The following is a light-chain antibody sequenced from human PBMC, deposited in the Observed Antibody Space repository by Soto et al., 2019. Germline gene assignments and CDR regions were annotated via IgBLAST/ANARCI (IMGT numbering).Light chain of an antibody. Sequence: QSVLTQPASVSGSPGQSIAIACTGTSSDVGAYDYVSWYQQHPGKAPKVMIYDVTNRPPGVSNRLSGSKSGNTASLTISGLQAEDEADYYCSSYTSSSTYVFGTGTKVTVL. CDR1: SSDVGAYDY. V-gene: IGLV2-14*01. CDR3: SSYTSSSTYV. J-gene: IGLJ1*01. CDR2: DVT.